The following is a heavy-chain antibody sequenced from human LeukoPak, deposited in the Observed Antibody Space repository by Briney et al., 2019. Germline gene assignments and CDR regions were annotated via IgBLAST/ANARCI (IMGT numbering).Heavy chain of an antibody. CDR2: IYHSGGT. J-gene: IGHJ4*02. CDR3: ARGSGSYYFDY. D-gene: IGHD1-26*01. V-gene: IGHV4-4*02. Sequence: ASETLSLTCAVSGGSFSSTNWWSWVRQPPGKGLEWIGEIYHSGGTNYNPSLKSRVTISVDKSKNQFSLKLSSVTAADTAVYYCARGSGSYYFDYWGQGTLVTVSS. CDR1: GGSFSSTNW.